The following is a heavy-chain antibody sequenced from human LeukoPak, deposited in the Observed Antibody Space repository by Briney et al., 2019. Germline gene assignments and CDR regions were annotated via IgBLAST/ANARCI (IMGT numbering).Heavy chain of an antibody. Sequence: GGSLRLSCAASGFTFTSYTMNWVRQAPGKGLEWVSSITSGSSYIYYADSVKGRFTISRDNAKNSLYLQMTSLRVEDTAVYYCAKTYGHFDDWGQGTLVTVSS. D-gene: IGHD4-17*01. CDR1: GFTFTSYT. V-gene: IGHV3-21*01. J-gene: IGHJ4*02. CDR3: AKTYGHFDD. CDR2: ITSGSSYI.